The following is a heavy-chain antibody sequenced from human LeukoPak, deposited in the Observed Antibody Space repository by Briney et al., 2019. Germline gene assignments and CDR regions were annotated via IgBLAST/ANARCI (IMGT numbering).Heavy chain of an antibody. CDR3: ARHNWNDKTSPRAFDI. J-gene: IGHJ3*02. D-gene: IGHD1-20*01. V-gene: IGHV4-4*02. Sequence: SGTLSLTCAVSGGSIISIHWWSWVRQPPGKGLEWIGEIYHSGSSNYSPSLKSRVTISVDKSKNQFSLKLSSVTAADTAVYYCARHNWNDKTSPRAFDIWGQGTMVTVSS. CDR1: GGSIISIHW. CDR2: IYHSGSS.